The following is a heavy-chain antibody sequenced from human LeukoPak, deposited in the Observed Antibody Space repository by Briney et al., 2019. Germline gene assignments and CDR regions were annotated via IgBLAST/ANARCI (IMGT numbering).Heavy chain of an antibody. Sequence: PSETLSLTCTVSGGSISSSGYYWGWIRQPPGKGLEWIASIYYSGSTYYNPSLKSRVTISVDTSKNQLSLKLSSLTAADTAVYYCARHEYSGSYYGLSWFDPWGQGTLVTVSS. J-gene: IGHJ5*02. V-gene: IGHV4-39*01. D-gene: IGHD1-26*01. CDR3: ARHEYSGSYYGLSWFDP. CDR2: IYYSGST. CDR1: GGSISSSGYY.